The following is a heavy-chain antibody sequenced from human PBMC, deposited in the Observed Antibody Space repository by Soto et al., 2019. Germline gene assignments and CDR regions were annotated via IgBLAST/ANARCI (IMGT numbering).Heavy chain of an antibody. Sequence: SQTLSLTCXISGDSVSSNSAAWNWTRQSPSRGLEWLGRTYYRSKWYNDYAVSVKSRITINPDTSKNQFSLQLNSVTPEDTAVYYCARDNIVVVPAAIIYYYGMDVWGQGTTVTVSS. CDR2: TYYRSKWYN. V-gene: IGHV6-1*01. D-gene: IGHD2-2*01. J-gene: IGHJ6*02. CDR3: ARDNIVVVPAAIIYYYGMDV. CDR1: GDSVSSNSAA.